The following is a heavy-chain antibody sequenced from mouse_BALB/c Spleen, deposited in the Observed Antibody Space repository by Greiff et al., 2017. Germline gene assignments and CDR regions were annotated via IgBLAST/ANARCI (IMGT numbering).Heavy chain of an antibody. J-gene: IGHJ2*01. D-gene: IGHD2-3*01. CDR1: GFSLTSYG. V-gene: IGHV2-6-7*01. Sequence: QVQLKESGPGLVAPSQSLSITCTVSGFSLTSYGVHWVRQPPGKGLEWLGMIWGDGSTDYYSALKSRLSISKDNSKSQVFLKMNSLQTDDTARYYCARGGYYQGFDYWGQGTTLTVSS. CDR3: ARGGYYQGFDY. CDR2: IWGDGST.